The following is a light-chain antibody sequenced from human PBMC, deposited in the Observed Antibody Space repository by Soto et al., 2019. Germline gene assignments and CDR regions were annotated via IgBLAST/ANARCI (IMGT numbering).Light chain of an antibody. Sequence: SYELTQPPSVSVSPGQTARITCSGDALPKQYAYWYQQKPGQAPVLVIYKDSERPSGIPERFSGSGSGTTVTLTISGVQAEDEADYYCQSADSSGTYQGVFGGGTKLTVL. J-gene: IGLJ2*01. CDR3: QSADSSGTYQGV. CDR1: ALPKQY. V-gene: IGLV3-25*03. CDR2: KDS.